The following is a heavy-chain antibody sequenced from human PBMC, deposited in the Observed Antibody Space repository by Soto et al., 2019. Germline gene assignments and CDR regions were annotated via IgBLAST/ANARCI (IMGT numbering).Heavy chain of an antibody. CDR2: ISCGGSTI. J-gene: IGHJ4*02. D-gene: IGHD3-16*01. Sequence: SLRLYCAASGFTFSSYAMHWVRQAPGKGLEWVSDISCGGSTIYYADSVKGRFTISRDNAKNSLYLQMNSLRDEDTAVYYCVRGGAFKIDYWGQGTLVTVSS. CDR3: VRGGAFKIDY. CDR1: GFTFSSYA. V-gene: IGHV3-30-3*01.